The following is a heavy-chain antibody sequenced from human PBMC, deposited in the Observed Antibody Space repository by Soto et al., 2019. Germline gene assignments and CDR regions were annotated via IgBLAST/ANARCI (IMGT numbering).Heavy chain of an antibody. CDR1: GGSISNGKYY. CDR3: AIRVKSEYYFHY. CDR2: IYYSGNT. J-gene: IGHJ4*02. Sequence: QVQLQESGPGLVKPSQTLSLTCSVSGGSISNGKYYWSWIRQTPGKGREWIGYIYYSGNTYYNPSLKGRVTISLDTSKNQFCLNLNSVTATDTALYYCAIRVKSEYYFHYCGQRSLGTVSS. V-gene: IGHV4-30-4*01. D-gene: IGHD3-16*02.